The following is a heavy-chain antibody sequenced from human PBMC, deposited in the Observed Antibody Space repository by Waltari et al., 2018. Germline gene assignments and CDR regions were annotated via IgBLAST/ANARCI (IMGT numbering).Heavy chain of an antibody. D-gene: IGHD2-2*01. CDR3: ARGDIVTVPAASYYYYYMDV. J-gene: IGHJ6*03. CDR1: GGSFSGYY. Sequence: QVQLQQWGAGLLKPSETLSLTCAVYGGSFSGYYWSWIRQPPGKGLEWIGEINHSGSTNYNPSLKSRVTISEDTSKNQFSLKLSSVTAADTAVYYCARGDIVTVPAASYYYYYMDVWGKGTTVTISS. V-gene: IGHV4-34*01. CDR2: INHSGST.